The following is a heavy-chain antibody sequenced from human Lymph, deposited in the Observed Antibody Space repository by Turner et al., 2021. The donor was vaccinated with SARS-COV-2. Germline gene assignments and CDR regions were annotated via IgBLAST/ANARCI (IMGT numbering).Heavy chain of an antibody. V-gene: IGHV3-23*01. CDR3: AKVHGIWTGYIDY. Sequence: EVQLLESGGGLVQPWGSLRLSCAASGFTFSSSSMSWVRQAPGKGLEWVSSISVSGGSTYYPDSVKGRFTISRDNSKNTLYLQMNSLRAEDTSVYYCAKVHGIWTGYIDYWGKGTLVTVYS. CDR1: GFTFSSSS. CDR2: ISVSGGST. D-gene: IGHD3-9*01. J-gene: IGHJ4*02.